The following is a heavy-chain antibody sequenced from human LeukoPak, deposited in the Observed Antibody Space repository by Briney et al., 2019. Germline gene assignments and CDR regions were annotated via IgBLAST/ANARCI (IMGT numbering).Heavy chain of an antibody. Sequence: GGSLRLSCAASGFTFSSYRMSWVRQAPGKGLEWVANMNQDGSEKYFVDSVKGRFTISRDNAKNSLYLQMNSLRADDTAVYYCARETSANYDYWGQGTLVTVSS. V-gene: IGHV3-7*05. D-gene: IGHD2-2*01. CDR3: ARETSANYDY. J-gene: IGHJ4*02. CDR1: GFTFSSYR. CDR2: MNQDGSEK.